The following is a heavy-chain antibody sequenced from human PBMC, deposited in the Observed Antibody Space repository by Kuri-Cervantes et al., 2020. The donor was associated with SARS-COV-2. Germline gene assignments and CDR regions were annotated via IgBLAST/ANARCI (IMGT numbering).Heavy chain of an antibody. J-gene: IGHJ6*04. Sequence: GESLKISCAASGFTFSSYGMHWVRQAPGKGLEWVAVIWYDGSNKYYADSVKGRFTISRDNSKNTLYLQINSLRAEDTAVYYCAKIPIYCSSTSCPVDAWGKGTTVTVSS. CDR3: AKIPIYCSSTSCPVDA. D-gene: IGHD2-2*01. CDR1: GFTFSSYG. V-gene: IGHV3-33*06. CDR2: IWYDGSNK.